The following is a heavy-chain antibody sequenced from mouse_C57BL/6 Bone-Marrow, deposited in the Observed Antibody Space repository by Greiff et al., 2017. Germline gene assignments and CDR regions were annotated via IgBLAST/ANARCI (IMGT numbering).Heavy chain of an antibody. CDR2: ISSGSSTI. CDR1: GFTFSDYG. CDR3: ARLGYYGSSPHWYFDV. D-gene: IGHD1-1*01. Sequence: EVKLVESGGGLVKPGGSLKLSCAASGFTFSDYGMHWVRQAPEKGLEWVAYISSGSSTIYYADTVKGRFTISRDNAKNTLFLQMTSLRSEDTAMYYCARLGYYGSSPHWYFDVWGTGTTVTVSS. V-gene: IGHV5-17*01. J-gene: IGHJ1*03.